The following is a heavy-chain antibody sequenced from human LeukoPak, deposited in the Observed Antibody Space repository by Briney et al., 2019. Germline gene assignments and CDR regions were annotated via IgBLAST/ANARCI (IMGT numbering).Heavy chain of an antibody. CDR3: ARGFGSPGYDFWSGPEGYYFDY. V-gene: IGHV1-8*01. J-gene: IGHJ4*02. CDR2: INPNSGNT. Sequence: ASVKVSCKASGYTFTSYDINWVRQATGQGLEWMGWINPNSGNTGYAQKFQGRVTMTRNTSISTAYMELSSLRSEDTAVYYCARGFGSPGYDFWSGPEGYYFDYWGQGTLSPSPQ. CDR1: GYTFTSYD. D-gene: IGHD3-3*01.